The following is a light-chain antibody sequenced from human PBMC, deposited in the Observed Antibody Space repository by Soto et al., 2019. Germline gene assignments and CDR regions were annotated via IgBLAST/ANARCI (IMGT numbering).Light chain of an antibody. CDR1: SSNIGNNY. CDR3: GTWDSALTARV. V-gene: IGLV1-51*01. J-gene: IGLJ3*02. CDR2: DNN. Sequence: QSVLTQPPSVSAAPGQKVTISCSGDSSNIGNNYVSWYQQFPGTAPKLLIFDNNKRPSGIPGRFSGSKSGTSATLGITGLQTGDEADYYCGTWDSALTARVFGGGTKVTVL.